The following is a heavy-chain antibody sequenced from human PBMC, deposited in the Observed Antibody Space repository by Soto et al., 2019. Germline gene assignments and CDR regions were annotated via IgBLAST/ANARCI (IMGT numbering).Heavy chain of an antibody. CDR3: ARVVTDYYYYMDV. CDR2: IIPILGIA. Sequence: QVQLVQSGAEVKKPGSSVKVSCKASGGTFSSYTISWVRQAPGQGLEWMGRIIPILGIANYAQKFQGRVTITADKSTSTAYMELSSLRSEDTAVYYCARVVTDYYYYMDVWGKGTPVTVSS. J-gene: IGHJ6*03. V-gene: IGHV1-69*02. CDR1: GGTFSSYT. D-gene: IGHD3-22*01.